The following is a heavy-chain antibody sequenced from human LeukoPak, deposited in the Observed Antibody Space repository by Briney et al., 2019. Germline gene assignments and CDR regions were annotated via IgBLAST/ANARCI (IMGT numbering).Heavy chain of an antibody. CDR1: GFTLSSYG. D-gene: IGHD1-26*01. Sequence: GGSLRLSCAASGFTLSSYGMHWVRQAPGKGLEWVAVIWYDGSYTYYAESVKGRFTISRDNSRNTLYLQLSSLRAEDTAVYYCAKPTCGDGSFLIDYWGQGTLVTVSS. V-gene: IGHV3-33*06. CDR3: AKPTCGDGSFLIDY. CDR2: IWYDGSYT. J-gene: IGHJ4*02.